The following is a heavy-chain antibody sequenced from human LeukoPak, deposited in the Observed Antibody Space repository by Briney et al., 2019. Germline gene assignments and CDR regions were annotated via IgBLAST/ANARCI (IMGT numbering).Heavy chain of an antibody. CDR3: AREPHPFSMVRGVTLDY. V-gene: IGHV3-23*01. CDR2: ISGSGGST. D-gene: IGHD3-10*01. Sequence: GGSLRLSCAASGFTFSSYAMSWVRQAPGKGLEWVSAISGSGGSTYYADSVKGRFTISRDNSKNTLYLQMNSLRAEDTAVYYCAREPHPFSMVRGVTLDYWGQGTLVTVSS. CDR1: GFTFSSYA. J-gene: IGHJ4*02.